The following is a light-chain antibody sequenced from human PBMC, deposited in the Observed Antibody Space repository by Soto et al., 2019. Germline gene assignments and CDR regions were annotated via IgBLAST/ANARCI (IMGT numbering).Light chain of an antibody. Sequence: QSVLTQPASVSGSPGQSITISCSGTSSNIGGYNVVSWYQQHPGKAPKVIVYEGIKRPSGVSDRFSGSTSGSTASLTISGIQAADEAAYYCCSYVGATTYVFGSGTKVT. J-gene: IGLJ1*01. V-gene: IGLV2-23*01. CDR2: EGI. CDR3: CSYVGATTYV. CDR1: SSNIGGYNV.